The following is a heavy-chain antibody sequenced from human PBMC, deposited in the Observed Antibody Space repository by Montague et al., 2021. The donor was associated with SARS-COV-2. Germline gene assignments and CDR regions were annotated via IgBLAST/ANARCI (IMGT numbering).Heavy chain of an antibody. CDR2: IWYDGSNK. J-gene: IGHJ6*02. D-gene: IGHD2-2*02. Sequence: YLRLSCAASGFTFSSYGMHWVRQAPGKGLEWVAVIWYDGSNKYYADSVKGRFTISRDNSKNTLYLQMNSLRAEDTAVYYCARDLNPAIPVVWYYYYGMDVWGQGTTVTVSS. CDR3: ARDLNPAIPVVWYYYYGMDV. V-gene: IGHV3-33*01. CDR1: GFTFSSYG.